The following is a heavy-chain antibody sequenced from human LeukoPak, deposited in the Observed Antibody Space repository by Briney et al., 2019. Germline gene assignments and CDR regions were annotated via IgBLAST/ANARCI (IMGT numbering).Heavy chain of an antibody. J-gene: IGHJ4*02. CDR2: ISYRGST. CDR1: GGSISNSGGFY. Sequence: SETLSLTCTVSGGSISNSGGFYWSWIRQHPGDGLEWVGFISYRGSTYYNPSLKSRVSMSVDTSRSQFSLRLTSVTDDDTAVYYCARISQSSGGFYYWGQGTLVTVSS. D-gene: IGHD2-15*01. V-gene: IGHV4-31*02. CDR3: ARISQSSGGFYY.